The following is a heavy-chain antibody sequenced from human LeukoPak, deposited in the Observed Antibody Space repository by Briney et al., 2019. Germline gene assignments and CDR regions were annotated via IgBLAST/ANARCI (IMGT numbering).Heavy chain of an antibody. V-gene: IGHV1-18*01. CDR2: ISAYNGNT. J-gene: IGHJ5*02. CDR3: ARGVSIPGAGWFDP. D-gene: IGHD2-2*02. Sequence: EASVKVSCKASGYTFATYDINWVRQAPGQGLEWMGCISAYNGNTHYARKVQGRVTTTTDTSTSTAYMELRSLRSDDTAVYYCARGVSIPGAGWFDPWGQGTLVTVSS. CDR1: GYTFATYD.